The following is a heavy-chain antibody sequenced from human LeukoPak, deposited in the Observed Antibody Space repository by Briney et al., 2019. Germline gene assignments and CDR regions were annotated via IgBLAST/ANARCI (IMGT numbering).Heavy chain of an antibody. CDR2: ITSYTGYM. J-gene: IGHJ4*02. Sequence: GGSLRLSCAASGFTFSNFAMNWVRQAPGKGLEWISSITSYTGYMFYADSVKGRFTISRDNSKNTLYLQMNSLRAEDTAVYYCASTGYSSSWYLWGQGTLVTVSS. V-gene: IGHV3-21*04. CDR1: GFTFSNFA. D-gene: IGHD6-13*01. CDR3: ASTGYSSSWYL.